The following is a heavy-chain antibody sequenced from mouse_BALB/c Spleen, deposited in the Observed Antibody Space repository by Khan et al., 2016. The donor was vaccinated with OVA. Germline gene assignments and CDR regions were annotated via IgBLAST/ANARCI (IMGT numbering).Heavy chain of an antibody. CDR3: ARAYYRYDGYYAMDY. D-gene: IGHD2-14*01. V-gene: IGHV2-6-4*01. CDR2: IWGGGGT. CDR1: GFSLSRYN. Sequence: VQLLESGPGLVAPSQSLSITCTVSGFSLSRYNIHWVRQPPGKGLEWLGMIWGGGGTDYNSNLKSRLSISKDNSKSQVFLKMNSLQTDDTAMYYCARAYYRYDGYYAMDYWGQGTSVTVSS. J-gene: IGHJ4*01.